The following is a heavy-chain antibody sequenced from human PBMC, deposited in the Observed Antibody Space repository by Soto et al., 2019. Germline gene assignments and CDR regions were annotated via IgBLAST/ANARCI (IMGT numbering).Heavy chain of an antibody. V-gene: IGHV4-31*03. D-gene: IGHD3-10*01. Sequence: SETLSLTCTVSGGSISSGGYYWSWIRQHPGKGLEWIGYIYYSGSTYYNPSLKSRVTISVDTSKNQFSLKLSSVTAADTAVYYCARYPSGALWFGERTDAFDIWGQGTMVTVSS. J-gene: IGHJ3*02. CDR1: GGSISSGGYY. CDR3: ARYPSGALWFGERTDAFDI. CDR2: IYYSGST.